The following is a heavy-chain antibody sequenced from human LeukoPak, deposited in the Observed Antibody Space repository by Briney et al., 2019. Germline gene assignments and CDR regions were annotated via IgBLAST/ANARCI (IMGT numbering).Heavy chain of an antibody. CDR3: ARRVSVGEPYDY. CDR2: ISSSGNII. Sequence: GGSLRLSCAASGLTFSDYYMSWIRQAPGKGLEWVSYISSSGNIIYYADSVKGRFTISRDNAKNSLSLQMNSLRAEDAAVYYCARRVSVGEPYDYWGQGTLVTVSS. V-gene: IGHV3-11*01. J-gene: IGHJ4*02. CDR1: GLTFSDYY. D-gene: IGHD3-16*01.